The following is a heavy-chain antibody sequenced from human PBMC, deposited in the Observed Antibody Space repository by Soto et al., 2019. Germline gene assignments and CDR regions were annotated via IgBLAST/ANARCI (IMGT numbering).Heavy chain of an antibody. V-gene: IGHV3-23*01. D-gene: IGHD6-19*01. CDR1: GFAFSNYA. J-gene: IGHJ4*02. CDR3: AKTDKFNSQSSGWANRFDY. Sequence: EVQLLESGGGLVQPGGSLRLFCAASGFAFSNYAMTWVRQAPGKGLEWVSTITDGGMTFYEDTVKGRFTISRDNSRSTLYLQMNSLRAEDAAVYYCAKTDKFNSQSSGWANRFDYWGQGTLVTVSP. CDR2: ITDGGMT.